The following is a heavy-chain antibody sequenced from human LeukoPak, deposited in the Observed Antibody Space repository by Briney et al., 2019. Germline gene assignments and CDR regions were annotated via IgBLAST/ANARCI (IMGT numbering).Heavy chain of an antibody. V-gene: IGHV4-4*07. CDR3: ARVRYSDSSVLTRKRSYYFDY. D-gene: IGHD3-22*01. CDR1: GGSISSYY. CDR2: ISTSGST. Sequence: SETLSLTCTVSGGSISSYYWSWIRQPAGRGLESIGHISTSGSTNYNPSLKSRVTMSVDTSKNQFSLKLSSVTAADTAVYYCARVRYSDSSVLTRKRSYYFDYWGQGTLVTVSS. J-gene: IGHJ4*02.